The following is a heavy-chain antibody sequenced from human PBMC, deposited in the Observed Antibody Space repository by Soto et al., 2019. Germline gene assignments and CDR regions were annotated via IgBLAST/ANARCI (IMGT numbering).Heavy chain of an antibody. Sequence: QVQLQESGPGLVKPSGTLSLTCAVSGGSISSSNWWSWVRQPPGKGLEWIGEIYHSGSTNYNPSLKPRVPISADKSKNQFSLKLSSVTAADTAGYYCARVAVAGTRVDYWGQGTLVTVSS. D-gene: IGHD6-19*01. CDR3: ARVAVAGTRVDY. CDR1: GGSISSSNW. V-gene: IGHV4-4*02. J-gene: IGHJ4*02. CDR2: IYHSGST.